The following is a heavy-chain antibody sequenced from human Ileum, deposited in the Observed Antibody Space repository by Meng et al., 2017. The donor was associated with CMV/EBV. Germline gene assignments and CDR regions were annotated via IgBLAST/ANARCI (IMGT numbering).Heavy chain of an antibody. CDR2: INPHTGDT. J-gene: IGHJ5*02. Sequence: ASVKVSCKASEYTFIDYYMDWVRQAPGQGLEWMGWINPHTGDTNYLQKFQGRVTLTRDTSIGTVYMELSSLTLDDTAVYYGVRGGTSAGDPAGFDPWGQGTPVTVSS. CDR3: VRGGTSAGDPAGFDP. V-gene: IGHV1-2*02. CDR1: EYTFIDYY.